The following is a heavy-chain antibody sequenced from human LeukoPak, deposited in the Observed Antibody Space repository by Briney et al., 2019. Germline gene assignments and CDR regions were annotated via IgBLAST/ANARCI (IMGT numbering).Heavy chain of an antibody. D-gene: IGHD3-10*01. Sequence: GGSLRLSCAASGFTFSSYAMSWVRQAPGKGLEWVSTVSGSGGSTYYADSVKGRFTISRDNSKNTLYLQMNSLRAEDTAVYYCAKGAVLLWFGESPINHLYFDYWGQGTLVTVSS. J-gene: IGHJ4*02. CDR3: AKGAVLLWFGESPINHLYFDY. CDR2: VSGSGGST. CDR1: GFTFSSYA. V-gene: IGHV3-23*01.